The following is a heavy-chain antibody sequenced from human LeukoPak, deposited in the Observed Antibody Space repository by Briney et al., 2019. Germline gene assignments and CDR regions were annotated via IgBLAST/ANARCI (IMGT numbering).Heavy chain of an antibody. V-gene: IGHV1-69*06. J-gene: IGHJ5*02. CDR2: IIPIFDTA. Sequence: SVKVSCKASGYTFSSYVMNWVRQAPGQGLEWMGGIIPIFDTANYAQKFQGRVTITADKSTSTAYMELSSLRSEDTAVYYCASEPPFYDILTAYSPYPWGQGTLVTVSS. CDR1: GYTFSSYV. CDR3: ASEPPFYDILTAYSPYP. D-gene: IGHD3-9*01.